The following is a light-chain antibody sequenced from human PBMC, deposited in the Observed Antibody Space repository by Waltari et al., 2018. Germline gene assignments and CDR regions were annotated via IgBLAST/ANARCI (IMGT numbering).Light chain of an antibody. CDR1: QGISNW. Sequence: DIQMTQSPHSVSASVGNRVPLTCRASQGISNWLAWYQQKPGKAPKLLIYAASSLQTGVPSRFSGSGSGTEFTLTISSLQPEDFATYYCQQANSFPLTFGPGTKVDIK. CDR2: AAS. J-gene: IGKJ3*01. CDR3: QQANSFPLT. V-gene: IGKV1-12*01.